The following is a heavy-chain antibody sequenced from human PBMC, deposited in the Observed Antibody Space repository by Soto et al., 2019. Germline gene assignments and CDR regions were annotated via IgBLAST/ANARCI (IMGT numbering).Heavy chain of an antibody. CDR1: GFTFSSYS. CDR2: ISSSSSYI. J-gene: IGHJ6*03. Sequence: GGSLRLSCAASGFTFSSYSMNWVRQAPGKGLEWVSSISSSSSYIYYADSVKGRFTISRDNAKNSLYLQMNSLRAEDTAVYYCARVGAAAGLDYYYYMDVWGKGTTVTVSS. D-gene: IGHD6-13*01. CDR3: ARVGAAAGLDYYYYMDV. V-gene: IGHV3-21*01.